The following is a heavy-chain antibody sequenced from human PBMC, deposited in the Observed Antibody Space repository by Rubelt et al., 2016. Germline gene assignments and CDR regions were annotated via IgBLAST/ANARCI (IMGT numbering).Heavy chain of an antibody. V-gene: IGHV4-34*01. CDR3: ARGGRYYGSGSYQRHNWFDP. CDR2: INHSGST. D-gene: IGHD3-10*01. CDR1: GGSFSGYY. Sequence: QVQLQQWGAGLLKPSETLSLTCAVYGGSFSGYYWSWIRQPPGKGLEWIGEINHSGSTNYNPSLKSRVTISVDTSKHQFSLKLSSANAADTAVYYCARGGRYYGSGSYQRHNWFDPWGQGTLVTVSS. J-gene: IGHJ5*02.